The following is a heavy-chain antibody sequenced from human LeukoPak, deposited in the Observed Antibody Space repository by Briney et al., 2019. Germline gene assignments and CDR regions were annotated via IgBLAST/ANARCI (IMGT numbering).Heavy chain of an antibody. J-gene: IGHJ4*02. CDR3: ARHTAMVTGFDY. CDR2: IYYSGST. Sequence: SETLSLTCTVSGGSISGSSYYWGWIRQPPGKGLEWIGSIYYSGSTYYNPSPKSRVTISVDMSKNQFSLKLSSVTAADTAVYYCARHTAMVTGFDYWGQGTLVTVSS. V-gene: IGHV4-39*01. D-gene: IGHD5-18*01. CDR1: GGSISGSSYY.